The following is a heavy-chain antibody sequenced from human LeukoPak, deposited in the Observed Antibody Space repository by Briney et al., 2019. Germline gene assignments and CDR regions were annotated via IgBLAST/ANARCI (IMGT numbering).Heavy chain of an antibody. CDR2: ISGRGANT. J-gene: IGHJ4*02. CDR3: AKSGRVFDTSGYYWFPN. D-gene: IGHD3-22*01. Sequence: GSLRLSCATSGFTFSSYAMSWVRQAPGKGLEWVSSISGRGANTHYADSVKGRFTISGDYSKNTLNLQMNSLRAEDTAVYYCAKSGRVFDTSGYYWFPNWGQGTLVTVSS. CDR1: GFTFSSYA. V-gene: IGHV3-23*01.